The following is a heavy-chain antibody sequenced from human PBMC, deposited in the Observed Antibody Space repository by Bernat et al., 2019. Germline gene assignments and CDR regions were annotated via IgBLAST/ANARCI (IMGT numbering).Heavy chain of an antibody. CDR2: ISSSGSTI. D-gene: IGHD6-19*01. CDR3: ARDFPFHSRGWNYHYYMDV. V-gene: IGHV3-11*01. Sequence: QVQLVESGGGLVKPGGSLRLSCAASGFTFSDYYMSWIRQAPGEGLEWVSYISSSGSTINYADSVKGRFTISRDNTKNSLYLQMNTLRAEDTAVYYCARDFPFHSRGWNYHYYMDVWGKGTAVTVSS. J-gene: IGHJ6*03. CDR1: GFTFSDYY.